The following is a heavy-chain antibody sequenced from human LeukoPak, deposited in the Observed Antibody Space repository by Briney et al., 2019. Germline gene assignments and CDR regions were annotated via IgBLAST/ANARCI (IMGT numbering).Heavy chain of an antibody. J-gene: IGHJ4*02. CDR1: GFMFSSYG. D-gene: IGHD3-10*01. Sequence: GGTLRLSCAASGFMFSSYGMGWVRQAPGKGLEWVSSISSSSSYIYYADSVKGRFTISRDNSKNTLYLQMNSLRAEDTAVYYCAKNGHGSGSYYPRTKYYFDYWGQGTLVTVSS. V-gene: IGHV3-21*04. CDR3: AKNGHGSGSYYPRTKYYFDY. CDR2: ISSSSSYI.